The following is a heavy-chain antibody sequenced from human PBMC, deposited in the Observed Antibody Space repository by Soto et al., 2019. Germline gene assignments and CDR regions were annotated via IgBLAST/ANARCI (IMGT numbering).Heavy chain of an antibody. D-gene: IGHD4-17*01. CDR1: GYTFTSYG. CDR2: ISAYNGNT. CDR3: ARDRSPYGDFHYYGMDV. J-gene: IGHJ6*02. Sequence: ASVKVSCKASGYTFTSYGISWVRQAPGQGLEWMGWISAYNGNTNYAQKLQGRVTMTTDTSTSTAYMELRSLRSDDTAVYYCARDRSPYGDFHYYGMDVWGQGTTVTAP. V-gene: IGHV1-18*04.